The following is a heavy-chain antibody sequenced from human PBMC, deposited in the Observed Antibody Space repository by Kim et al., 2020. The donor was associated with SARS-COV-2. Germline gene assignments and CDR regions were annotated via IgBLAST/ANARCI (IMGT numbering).Heavy chain of an antibody. D-gene: IGHD2-2*01. Sequence: DCVKRRFTIPRDNAKNSLYLQTHSLSADDTAVYYCARDLYCSSTRCPFDYWGQGTLVTVSS. CDR3: ARDLYCSSTRCPFDY. V-gene: IGHV3-7*01. J-gene: IGHJ4*02.